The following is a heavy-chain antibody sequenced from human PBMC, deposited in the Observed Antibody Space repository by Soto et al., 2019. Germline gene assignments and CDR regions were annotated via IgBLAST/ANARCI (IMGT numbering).Heavy chain of an antibody. V-gene: IGHV3-21*01. Sequence: EVQLVESGGGLVKPGGSLRLSCAASGFPFSTYNMNWVRKAPGKGLEWVSSISSSSSHRYYGDSVKGRLTISRDNAKNLLYLQMSSLRAQDTSVYYCTRDLGAARSTATIDNWGQLSLITVSS. CDR1: GFPFSTYN. J-gene: IGHJ4*02. CDR3: TRDLGAARSTATIDN. D-gene: IGHD4-17*01. CDR2: ISSSSSHR.